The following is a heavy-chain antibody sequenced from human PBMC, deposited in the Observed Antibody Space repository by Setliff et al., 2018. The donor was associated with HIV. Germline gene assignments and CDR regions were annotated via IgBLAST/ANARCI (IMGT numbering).Heavy chain of an antibody. CDR1: GDSISSYY. V-gene: IGHV4-59*01. CDR3: AREIYGGNSRPFDY. J-gene: IGHJ4*02. D-gene: IGHD4-17*01. CDR2: LYHSGST. Sequence: SETLSLTCTVSGDSISSYYWSWIRQPPGRGLECIGHLYHSGSTHYSPSLKSRVTMSVATSKNQFSLKLTAVTAADTAVYYCAREIYGGNSRPFDYWGQGTLVTVSS.